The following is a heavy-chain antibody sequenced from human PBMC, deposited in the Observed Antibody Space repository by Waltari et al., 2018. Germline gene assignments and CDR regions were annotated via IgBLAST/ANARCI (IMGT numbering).Heavy chain of an antibody. CDR1: GSTSTGSY. V-gene: IGHV1-2*02. CDR2: INPNSGGT. CDR3: ARDGAGWPDAFDI. Sequence: QVQLVQSGAEVKKPGAPVKVFCKASGSTSTGSYLHWLRQAPGPGLEWMGWINPNSGGTNYAQKFQGRVTMTRDTSISTAYMELSRLRSDDTAVYYCARDGAGWPDAFDIWGQGTMVTVSS. D-gene: IGHD2-15*01. J-gene: IGHJ3*02.